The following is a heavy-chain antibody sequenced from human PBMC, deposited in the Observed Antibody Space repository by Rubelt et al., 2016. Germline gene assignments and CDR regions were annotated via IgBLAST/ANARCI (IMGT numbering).Heavy chain of an antibody. CDR2: IWYDGSNK. CDR1: GFTFSSYG. Sequence: QVQLEESGGGVVQPGRSLRLSCAASGFTFSSYGMHWVRQAPGKGLEWVAVIWYDGSNKYYADSVKGRFTISRDNSKNTLYLQMKSRRAEDTAVYYCARGSMTTVTKRGYFDYWGQGTLVTVSS. V-gene: IGHV3-33*01. D-gene: IGHD4-17*01. CDR3: ARGSMTTVTKRGYFDY. J-gene: IGHJ4*02.